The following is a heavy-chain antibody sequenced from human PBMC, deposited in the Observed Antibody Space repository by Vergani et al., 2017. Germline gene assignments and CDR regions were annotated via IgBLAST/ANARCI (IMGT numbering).Heavy chain of an antibody. CDR3: AKESGNAIGNYYYGMDV. Sequence: EVRLVESGGVVVQPGGSLRLSCAASGFTFDDYTMHWVRQAPGKGLEWISRISWDGGSTYYADSVKGRFTISRDNSKNSLYLQMNSLRTEDTALYYCAKESGNAIGNYYYGMDVWGQGTTVTVSS. V-gene: IGHV3-43*01. CDR1: GFTFDDYT. D-gene: IGHD1-26*01. CDR2: ISWDGGST. J-gene: IGHJ6*02.